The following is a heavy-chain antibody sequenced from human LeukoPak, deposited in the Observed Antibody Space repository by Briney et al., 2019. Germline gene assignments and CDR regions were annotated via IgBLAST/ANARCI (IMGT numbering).Heavy chain of an antibody. Sequence: PGGSLRLSCAASGVTFRDYYMSWIRQAPGKGLEWVSYISSSGSTIYYADSVKGRFTISRDNAKNSLYLQMNSLRAEDTAVYYCASEDGYNYPGAFDIWGQGTMVTVSS. CDR3: ASEDGYNYPGAFDI. CDR2: ISSSGSTI. CDR1: GVTFRDYY. D-gene: IGHD5-24*01. J-gene: IGHJ3*02. V-gene: IGHV3-11*01.